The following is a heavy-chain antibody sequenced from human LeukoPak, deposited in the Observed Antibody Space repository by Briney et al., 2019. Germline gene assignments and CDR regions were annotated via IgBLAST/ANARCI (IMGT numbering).Heavy chain of an antibody. V-gene: IGHV1-69*01. CDR2: IIPIFGTA. J-gene: IGHJ3*02. Sequence: SVKVSCKASGGTFSSYAISWVRQAPGQGLEWMGGIIPIFGTANYAQKFQGRVTITADESTSTAYMELSSLRSEDTAVYYCARERGDCSGGNCYVDAFDIWGQGTMVTVSS. D-gene: IGHD2-15*01. CDR3: ARERGDCSGGNCYVDAFDI. CDR1: GGTFSSYA.